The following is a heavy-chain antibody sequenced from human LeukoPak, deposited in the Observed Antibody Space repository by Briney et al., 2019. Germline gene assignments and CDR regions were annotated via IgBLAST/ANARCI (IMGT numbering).Heavy chain of an antibody. CDR3: ARDPPIVVVPAAKNKRAYYYYMDV. J-gene: IGHJ6*03. V-gene: IGHV4-34*01. Sequence: SETLSLTCAVYGGSFSGYYWSWIRQPPGKGLEWIGEINHSGSTNYNPSLKSRVTISVDTSKNQFSLKLSSVTAADTAVYYCARDPPIVVVPAAKNKRAYYYYMDVWGKGTTVTVSS. CDR1: GGSFSGYY. D-gene: IGHD2-2*01. CDR2: INHSGST.